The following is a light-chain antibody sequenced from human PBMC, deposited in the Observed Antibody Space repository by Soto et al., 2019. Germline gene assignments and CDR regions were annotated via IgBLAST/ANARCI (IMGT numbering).Light chain of an antibody. Sequence: QSVLTQPASESGSPGQSVTISYTGTISDVDGYNYVSWYQQPPREAPKLIIYGVTDRPPGVSNRFSGSKSGNTASLTVSGLQAEDEGDYYCSSYTATRTYVFGTGTKVTVL. V-gene: IGLV2-14*01. J-gene: IGLJ1*01. CDR3: SSYTATRTYV. CDR2: GVT. CDR1: ISDVDGYNY.